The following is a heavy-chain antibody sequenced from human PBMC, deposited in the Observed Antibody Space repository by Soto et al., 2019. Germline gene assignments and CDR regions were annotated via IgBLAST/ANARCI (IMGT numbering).Heavy chain of an antibody. CDR3: ATASGSSYWFDP. J-gene: IGHJ5*02. V-gene: IGHV1-18*01. CDR2: ISAYNGNT. Sequence: QVQLVQSGAEVKKPGASVKVSCKASGYTFTSYGISWVRQAPGQGLEWMGWISAYNGNTNYAQKPQGRVTMTTDTSTSTVYMELRSLRSDDTAVYYCATASGSSYWFDPWGQGTLVTVSS. D-gene: IGHD1-26*01. CDR1: GYTFTSYG.